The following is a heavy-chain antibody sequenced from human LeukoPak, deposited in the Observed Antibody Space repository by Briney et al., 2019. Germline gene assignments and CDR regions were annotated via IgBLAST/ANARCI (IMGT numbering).Heavy chain of an antibody. CDR1: GGSISSGGYY. CDR3: ARACSGGSCYGFGMSRFDP. J-gene: IGHJ5*02. Sequence: PSETLSLTCTVSGGSISSGGYYWSWIRQHPGKGLEWIGYIYYSGSTYYNPSLKSRVTISVDTSKNQFSLKLSSVTAADTAVYYCARACSGGSCYGFGMSRFDPWGQGTLATVSS. D-gene: IGHD2-15*01. CDR2: IYYSGST. V-gene: IGHV4-31*03.